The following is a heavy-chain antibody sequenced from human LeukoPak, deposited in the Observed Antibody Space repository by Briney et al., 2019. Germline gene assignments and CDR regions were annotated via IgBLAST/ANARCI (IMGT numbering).Heavy chain of an antibody. CDR2: IGGSSTSI. CDR3: AREEGKQQMEAFDY. V-gene: IGHV3-21*01. CDR1: GFTVSSIY. J-gene: IGHJ4*02. D-gene: IGHD6-13*01. Sequence: GGSLRLSCAASGFTVSSIYMSWVRQAPGKGLEWVSSIGGSSTSIYYAGSVKGRFTISRDNAKNSLYLQMNSLRAEDTAVYYCAREEGKQQMEAFDYWGQGTLVTVSS.